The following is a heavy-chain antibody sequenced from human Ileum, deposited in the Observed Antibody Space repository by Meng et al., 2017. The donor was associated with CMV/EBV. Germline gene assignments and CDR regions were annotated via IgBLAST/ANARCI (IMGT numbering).Heavy chain of an antibody. J-gene: IGHJ4*02. CDR2: ITTNGGTI. V-gene: IGHV3-11*04. CDR1: EYY. D-gene: IGHD3-22*01. CDR3: ARDRNDIYYYDSSGYFYFDY. Sequence: EYYMSWNRQAPGKGLEWVSHITTNGGTIYYADSVKGRFTISRDDAKNSLYLQINSLRAEDTAVYYCARDRNDIYYYDSSGYFYFDYWGQGTLVTVSS.